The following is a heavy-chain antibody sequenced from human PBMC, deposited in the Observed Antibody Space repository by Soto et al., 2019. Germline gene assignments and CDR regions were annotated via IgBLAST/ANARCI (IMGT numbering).Heavy chain of an antibody. CDR1: GYTFTSYD. Sequence: GASVKVSCKASGYTFTSYDINWVRQATGQGLEWMGWMNPNSGNTGYAQKFQGRVTMTRNTSISTAYMELSSLRSEDTAVYYCARVGIAARRWVNWFDPWGQGTLVTVS. CDR2: MNPNSGNT. D-gene: IGHD6-6*01. J-gene: IGHJ5*02. CDR3: ARVGIAARRWVNWFDP. V-gene: IGHV1-8*01.